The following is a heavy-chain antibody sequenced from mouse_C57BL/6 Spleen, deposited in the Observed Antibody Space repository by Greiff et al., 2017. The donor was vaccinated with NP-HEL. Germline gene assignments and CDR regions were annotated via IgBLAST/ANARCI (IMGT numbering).Heavy chain of an antibody. Sequence: VQLVESGPGLVQPSQSLSITCTVSGFSLTSYGVHWVRQSPGKGLEWLGVIWSGGSTDYNAAFISRLSISKDNSKSQVFFKMNSLQADDTAIYYCARYGNYEDFWYFDVWGTGTTVTVSS. CDR1: GFSLTSYG. J-gene: IGHJ1*03. V-gene: IGHV2-2*01. D-gene: IGHD2-1*01. CDR3: ARYGNYEDFWYFDV. CDR2: IWSGGST.